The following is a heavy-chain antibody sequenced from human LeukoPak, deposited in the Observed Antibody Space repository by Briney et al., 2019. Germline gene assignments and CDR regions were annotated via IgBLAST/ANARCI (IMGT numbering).Heavy chain of an antibody. J-gene: IGHJ5*02. CDR3: ARDKDDTMQP. Sequence: GGSLRLSCAASGFTFSSYSMNWVRQAPGKGLEWVSSISSSSSYIYYADSVKGRFTISRDNAKNSLYPQMNSLRAEDTAVYYCARDKDDTMQPWGQGTLVTVSS. V-gene: IGHV3-21*01. CDR2: ISSSSSYI. D-gene: IGHD3-10*01. CDR1: GFTFSSYS.